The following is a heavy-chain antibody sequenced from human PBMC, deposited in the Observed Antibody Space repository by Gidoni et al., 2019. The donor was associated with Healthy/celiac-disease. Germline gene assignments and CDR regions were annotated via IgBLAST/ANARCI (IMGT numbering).Heavy chain of an antibody. CDR2: ISSSGSTI. CDR1: GVTCSDYY. J-gene: IGHJ4*02. CDR3: ARGGDGYNYYFDY. Sequence: QVQLVESGGGLVKPGGSRRLSCAASGVTCSDYYRSWSRQAPGKGLEWVSSISSSGSTIYYAYSVKVRFPISRYNAKNSLYLQMNRLRAEDTAVYYCARGGDGYNYYFDYWGQGTLVTFSS. V-gene: IGHV3-11*01. D-gene: IGHD5-12*01.